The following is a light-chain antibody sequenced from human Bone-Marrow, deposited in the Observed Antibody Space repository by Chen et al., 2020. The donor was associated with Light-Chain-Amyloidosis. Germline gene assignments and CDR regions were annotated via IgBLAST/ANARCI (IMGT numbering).Light chain of an antibody. CDR3: SSYTITNTLV. CDR2: EVT. Sequence: QHALTQPAPVSGSPGQSITISCTGTSSDVGGDNHVSWYQQHPDKAPKLMIYEVTTRPAWVPDRFSGSKSDNTAALTISGLQTEDEADYFCSSYTITNTLVFGSGTRVTVL. V-gene: IGLV2-14*01. J-gene: IGLJ1*01. CDR1: SSDVGGDNH.